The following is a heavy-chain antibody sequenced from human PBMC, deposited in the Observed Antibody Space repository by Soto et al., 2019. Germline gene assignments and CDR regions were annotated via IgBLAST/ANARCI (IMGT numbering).Heavy chain of an antibody. D-gene: IGHD2-15*01. CDR1: GFTFRSYG. CDR3: EPEASVTPRQHFDY. Sequence: GGSLRLSCAASGFTFRSYGMSWVRQAPGKGLEWVSTITGSNDSTYHADSVKGRFTISRDNSKKTLYLQMSRLRAEDTAVYYCEPEASVTPRQHFDYWGQGTLVTVSS. CDR2: ITGSNDST. J-gene: IGHJ4*02. V-gene: IGHV3-23*01.